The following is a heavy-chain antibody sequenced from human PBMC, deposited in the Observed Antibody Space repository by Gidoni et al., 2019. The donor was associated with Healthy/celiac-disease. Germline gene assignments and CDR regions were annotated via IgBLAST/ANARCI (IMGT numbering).Heavy chain of an antibody. V-gene: IGHV3-30*01. D-gene: IGHD2-2*01. CDR2: ISYDGSNK. Sequence: QVQLVESGGGVVQPGRSLGLSCAASGLTFSSYAMHWVRQAPGKGLEWVAVISYDGSNKYYADSVKGRFTISRDNSKNTLYLQMNSLRAEDTAVYYCARGVVPAAIGYYYMDVWGKGTTVTVSS. J-gene: IGHJ6*03. CDR3: ARGVVPAAIGYYYMDV. CDR1: GLTFSSYA.